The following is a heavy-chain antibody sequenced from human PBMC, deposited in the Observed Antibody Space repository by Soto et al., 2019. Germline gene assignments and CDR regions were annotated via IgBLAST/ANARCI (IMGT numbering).Heavy chain of an antibody. D-gene: IGHD2-15*01. Sequence: TSETLSLTCSVSGGSLRNVYWSWIRQPPGKGLEWIGFIFHSGNAKYNPPLQSRVTMSVDTSKNQLSLTVESVTAADTAVYFCARAHAPTLPFDFWGQGTLVTVSS. CDR1: GGSLRNVY. J-gene: IGHJ4*02. V-gene: IGHV4-59*01. CDR2: IFHSGNA. CDR3: ARAHAPTLPFDF.